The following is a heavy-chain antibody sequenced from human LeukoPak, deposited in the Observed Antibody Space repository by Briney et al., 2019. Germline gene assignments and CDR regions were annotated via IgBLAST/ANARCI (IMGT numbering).Heavy chain of an antibody. V-gene: IGHV3-48*03. CDR1: GFTFSSFE. CDR2: ISHTFDIK. J-gene: IGHJ4*02. Sequence: PGGYLRLSCAASGFTFSSFEVNWVRQAPGKGLEWISHISHTFDIKYADSVKGRFTISRDNSKNTLNLQMNSLRGEDTAVYYCARERVAVAGVGVFDSWGQGTLVTVSS. D-gene: IGHD6-19*01. CDR3: ARERVAVAGVGVFDS.